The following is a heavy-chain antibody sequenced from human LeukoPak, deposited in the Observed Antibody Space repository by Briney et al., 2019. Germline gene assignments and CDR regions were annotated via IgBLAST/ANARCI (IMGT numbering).Heavy chain of an antibody. Sequence: GESLKISCKGSGYTFTSYGISWVRQAPGQGLEWMGWISAYNGNTNYAQKLQGRVTMTTDTSTSTAYMELRSLRSDDTAVYYCARDPSGWYDYWGQGTLVTVSS. D-gene: IGHD6-19*01. CDR1: GYTFTSYG. CDR2: ISAYNGNT. V-gene: IGHV1-18*01. J-gene: IGHJ4*02. CDR3: ARDPSGWYDY.